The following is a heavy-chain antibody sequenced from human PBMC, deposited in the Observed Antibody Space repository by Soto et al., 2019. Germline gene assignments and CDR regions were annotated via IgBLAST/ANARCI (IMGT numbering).Heavy chain of an antibody. CDR3: ARDTGTRRSWFDP. CDR2: IWYDGSNK. Sequence: PGGSLRLSCAASGFTFSSYGMHWVRQAPGKGLEWVAVIWYDGSNKYYADSVKGRFTISRDNSKNTLYLQMNSLRAEDTAVYYCARDTGTRRSWFDPWGQGTLVTVSS. D-gene: IGHD1-7*01. J-gene: IGHJ5*02. V-gene: IGHV3-33*01. CDR1: GFTFSSYG.